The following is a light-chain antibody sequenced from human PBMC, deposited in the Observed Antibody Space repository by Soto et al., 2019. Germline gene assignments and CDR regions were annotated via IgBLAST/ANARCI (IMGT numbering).Light chain of an antibody. CDR3: QQYGSSPPLT. CDR2: GAS. CDR1: HSVSSY. V-gene: IGKV3-20*01. Sequence: EIVLTQSPATLSLSPGERATLSCRASHSVSSYLAWYQQRPGQAPRLLIYGASSRATGVPDRFSGSGSGTDFTLTISRLEPEDFAVYYCQQYGSSPPLTFGGGTKVDIK. J-gene: IGKJ4*01.